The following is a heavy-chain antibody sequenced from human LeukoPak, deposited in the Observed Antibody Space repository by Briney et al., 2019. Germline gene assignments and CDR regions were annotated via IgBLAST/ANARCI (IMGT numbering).Heavy chain of an antibody. CDR3: ARSEAPDYYDSSGYYDFDL. J-gene: IGHJ4*02. V-gene: IGHV4-39*07. CDR1: GGSIRSSSYY. Sequence: SETLSLTCTVSGGSIRSSSYYWGWIRQPPGKGLEWIGSIYYSGNTHYNPSLKNRVTMSVDRSKNQFSLKPSSVTAADTAVFYCARSEAPDYYDSSGYYDFDLWGQGTLVTVSS. D-gene: IGHD3-22*01. CDR2: IYYSGNT.